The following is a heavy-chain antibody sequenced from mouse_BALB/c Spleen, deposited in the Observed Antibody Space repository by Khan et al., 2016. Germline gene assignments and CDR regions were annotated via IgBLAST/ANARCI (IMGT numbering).Heavy chain of an antibody. CDR3: ATLYYYGSAFAY. D-gene: IGHD1-2*01. V-gene: IGHV3-8*02. Sequence: EVQLQESGPSLAKPSQTLSLTCSVTGDSITSGHWNWIRKFPGNKFDFMGYISHSGDSYYNPSLKSRISITRDTSKNQYYLQLNSVTTEDTATYYCATLYYYGSAFAYWGQGTLVTVSA. CDR1: GDSITSGH. CDR2: ISHSGDS. J-gene: IGHJ3*01.